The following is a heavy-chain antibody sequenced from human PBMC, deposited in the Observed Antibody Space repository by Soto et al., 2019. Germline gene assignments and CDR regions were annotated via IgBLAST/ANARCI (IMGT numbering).Heavy chain of an antibody. D-gene: IGHD3-10*01. CDR3: SRGVYGSGSYYQTPDFEY. Sequence: ASVKVSCKASGYTFTSYYMHWVRQAPGQGLERMGIINPSGGSTSYAQKIQGRVTMTRDTSTSTVYMELSSLRSEDTAVYYCSRGVYGSGSYYQTPDFEYWGQGTLVTVSS. CDR1: GYTFTSYY. J-gene: IGHJ4*02. V-gene: IGHV1-46*01. CDR2: INPSGGST.